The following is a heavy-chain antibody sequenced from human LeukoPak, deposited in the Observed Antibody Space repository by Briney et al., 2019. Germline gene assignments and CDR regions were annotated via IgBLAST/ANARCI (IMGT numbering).Heavy chain of an antibody. CDR3: ARVSKYSSSSPFY. Sequence: SQTLSLTCSVSGGSISSGPYFWRWLRQSPGQGLEWIGYIWPSGSTNYNPSLKSRVTISVDRSKNQFSLKLSSVTAADTAVYYCARVSKYSSSSPFYWGQGTLVTVSS. V-gene: IGHV4-30-2*06. CDR2: IWPSGST. CDR1: GGSISSGPYF. J-gene: IGHJ4*02. D-gene: IGHD6-6*01.